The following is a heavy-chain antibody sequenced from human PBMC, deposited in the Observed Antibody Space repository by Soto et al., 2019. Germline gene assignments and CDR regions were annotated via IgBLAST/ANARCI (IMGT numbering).Heavy chain of an antibody. CDR2: IYPGDSDT. CDR3: ARGEYFFYSSGDERDLFYVCTRRSSDL. CDR1: GYSFANYW. J-gene: IGHJ2*01. Sequence: PGESLKISCKGSGYSFANYWIGWVRQMPGQGLECMGIIYPGDSDTRYSPSFQGQVTISADKSGSTAYLQWSSLKPSDTAMYYCARGEYFFYSSGDERDLFYVCTRRSSDL. V-gene: IGHV5-51*01. D-gene: IGHD3-9*01.